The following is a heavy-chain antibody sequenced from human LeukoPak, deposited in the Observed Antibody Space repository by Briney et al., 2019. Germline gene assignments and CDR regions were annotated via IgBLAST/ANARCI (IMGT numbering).Heavy chain of an antibody. Sequence: SQTLSLTCAVSGDSVSSNSVTWNWLRQSPSRGLEWLGRTYYRSKWYNDYAVSVKSRTTINPDTSENQFALQLNSVTPDDTAVYFCTRATDGRFDFWGQGTLVTVSS. D-gene: IGHD5-24*01. V-gene: IGHV6-1*01. J-gene: IGHJ4*02. CDR3: TRATDGRFDF. CDR1: GDSVSSNSVT. CDR2: TYYRSKWYN.